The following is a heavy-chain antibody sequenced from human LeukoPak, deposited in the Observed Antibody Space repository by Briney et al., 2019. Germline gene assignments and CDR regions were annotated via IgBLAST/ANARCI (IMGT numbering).Heavy chain of an antibody. CDR3: ARGSDYGDYVNWFDP. Sequence: AESLKISCKGSGYSFTSYWIGWVRQMPGKGLEWMGIIYPGDSDTRYSPSSQGQVTISADKSISTAYLQWSSLKASDTAMYYCARGSDYGDYVNWFDPWGQGTLVTVSS. D-gene: IGHD4-17*01. CDR2: IYPGDSDT. V-gene: IGHV5-51*01. J-gene: IGHJ5*02. CDR1: GYSFTSYW.